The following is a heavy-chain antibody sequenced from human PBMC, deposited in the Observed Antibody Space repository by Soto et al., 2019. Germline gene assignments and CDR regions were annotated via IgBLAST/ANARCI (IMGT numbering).Heavy chain of an antibody. D-gene: IGHD5-12*01. CDR3: AKMGFRSSTGSYDYTMDV. CDR1: RFTFSTYA. Sequence: GGSLRLSCGASRFTFSTYAMTWVRQAPGKGLERVSVITGSGSSSYYADSVKGRFTISRDNSKNMLYLQVKSLRAEDTAVYYCAKMGFRSSTGSYDYTMDVWGRGTTVTV. CDR2: ITGSGSSS. V-gene: IGHV3-23*01. J-gene: IGHJ6*02.